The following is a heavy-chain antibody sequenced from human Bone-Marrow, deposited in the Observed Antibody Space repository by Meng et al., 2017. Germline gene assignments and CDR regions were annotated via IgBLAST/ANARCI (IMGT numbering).Heavy chain of an antibody. CDR3: ARGRPTGYSSSWYLFDY. V-gene: IGHV3-11*01. CDR2: ISSSGSTI. D-gene: IGHD6-13*01. Sequence: GESLKISCAASGFTFSDYYMSWIRQAPGKGLEWVSYISSSGSTIYYADSVKGRFTISRVNAKNSLYLQMNSLRAEDTAVYYCARGRPTGYSSSWYLFDYWGQGTLVTVSS. J-gene: IGHJ4*02. CDR1: GFTFSDYY.